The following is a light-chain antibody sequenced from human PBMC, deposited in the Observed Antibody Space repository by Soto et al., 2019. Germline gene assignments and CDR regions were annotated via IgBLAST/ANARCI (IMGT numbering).Light chain of an antibody. V-gene: IGKV3-11*01. CDR3: QQHFNGPIT. Sequence: EIVLTQSPGTLSLSPGKRATLSCRASQSVRSSYLAWYQQKPGQAPRVLIYDASNRATGIPARFSGSGSGTDFTLTISSLEPEDFAVYYCQQHFNGPITFGQGTRLEIK. CDR2: DAS. J-gene: IGKJ5*01. CDR1: QSVRSSY.